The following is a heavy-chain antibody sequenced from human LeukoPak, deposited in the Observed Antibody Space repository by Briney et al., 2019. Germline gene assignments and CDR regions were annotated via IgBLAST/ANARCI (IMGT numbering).Heavy chain of an antibody. D-gene: IGHD5/OR15-5a*01. CDR3: VRDFRSTDY. V-gene: IGHV3-74*01. CDR1: GFTFSTYC. Sequence: GGSLRLSCAASGFTFSTYCMHWVRQAPGKGPMWVSRICPDGTVTNYADSVKARFIISRDNARNTVYPQMNSLRVEDTAVYYCVRDFRSTDYWGQGTLVTVSS. J-gene: IGHJ4*02. CDR2: ICPDGTVT.